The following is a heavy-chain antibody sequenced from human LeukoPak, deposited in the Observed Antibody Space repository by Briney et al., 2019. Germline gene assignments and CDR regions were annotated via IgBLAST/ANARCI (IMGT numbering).Heavy chain of an antibody. Sequence: ASVKVSCKASGGTFSSYAISWVRQAPGQGLEWMGWMNPNSGNTGYAQKFQGRVTMTRNTSISTAYMELSSLRSEDTAVYYCARGNGAPDYWGQGTLVTVSS. CDR3: ARGNGAPDY. D-gene: IGHD4-17*01. CDR2: MNPNSGNT. J-gene: IGHJ4*02. CDR1: GGTFSSYA. V-gene: IGHV1-8*02.